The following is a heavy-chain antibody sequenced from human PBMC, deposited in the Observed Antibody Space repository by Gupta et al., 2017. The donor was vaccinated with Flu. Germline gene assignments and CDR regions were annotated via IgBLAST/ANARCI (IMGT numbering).Heavy chain of an antibody. CDR2: ITWNSDTR. Sequence: EVQLVESGGGLVQHGRSLRLSCAASGITFDDYAMHWVRQAPGKGLEWVSGITWNSDTRGYADSVKGRFTLSRDTAKNSLYLQMNSLRPEDTALYYCVKDRGYTWDAIDFWGQGTMVTVSS. CDR3: VKDRGYTWDAIDF. V-gene: IGHV3-9*01. J-gene: IGHJ3*01. CDR1: GITFDDYA. D-gene: IGHD2-15*01.